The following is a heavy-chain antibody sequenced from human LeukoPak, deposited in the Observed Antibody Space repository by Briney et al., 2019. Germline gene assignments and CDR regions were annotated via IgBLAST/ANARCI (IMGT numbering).Heavy chain of an antibody. Sequence: GGSLRLSCVGSGFTFSTSWMHWVRQTPGKGLVWVSRINSDGRTINYADSVKGRFTISRDNARNTLYLQMDSLRDEDTAVCYCTRAGEYRFDYWGQGTLVTISS. CDR2: INSDGRTI. J-gene: IGHJ4*02. D-gene: IGHD4-17*01. CDR1: GFTFSTSW. V-gene: IGHV3-74*01. CDR3: TRAGEYRFDY.